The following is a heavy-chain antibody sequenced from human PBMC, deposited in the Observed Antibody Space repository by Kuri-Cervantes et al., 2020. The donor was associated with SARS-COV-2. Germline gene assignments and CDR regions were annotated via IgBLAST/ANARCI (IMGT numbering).Heavy chain of an antibody. V-gene: IGHV3-33*01. CDR3: ARGYGDSLY. J-gene: IGHJ4*02. Sequence: GESLKISCAASGFTFSSYGMHWVRQAPGKGLEWVAVIWYDGVNKYYADSVKGRFTISRDNSKNTLYLQMNSLRAEDTAVYYCARGYGDSLYWGQGTLVTVSS. CDR2: IWYDGVNK. D-gene: IGHD4-17*01. CDR1: GFTFSSYG.